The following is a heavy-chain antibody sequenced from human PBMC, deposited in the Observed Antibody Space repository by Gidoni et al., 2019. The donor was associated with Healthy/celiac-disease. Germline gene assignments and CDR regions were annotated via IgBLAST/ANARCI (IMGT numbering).Heavy chain of an antibody. CDR1: GGSNSRGGYY. Sequence: QVQLQESGPGLAKPAQTLSLTCTVSGGSNSRGGYYWSWIRQHPGKGLEWIGYIYYSGSTYYNPSLKRRVTISVDTSKTQFSLKLSSVPAADTAVYYCARGTTVTYYYYYYYMDVWGKGTTVTVSS. D-gene: IGHD4-17*01. CDR3: ARGTTVTYYYYYYYMDV. J-gene: IGHJ6*03. CDR2: IYYSGST. V-gene: IGHV4-31*03.